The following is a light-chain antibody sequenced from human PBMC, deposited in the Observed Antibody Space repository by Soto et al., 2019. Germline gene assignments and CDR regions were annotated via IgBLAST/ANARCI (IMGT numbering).Light chain of an antibody. V-gene: IGKV3-11*01. Sequence: EIVLTHSPATLSLSPWERATLSCGASRSIGYYLAWYQEKPGQAPRLLIYDASIRATGIPARFSGSWSGTDFTLTTNGLEPEDSAVYYCQQRGNWPPTWTFGQGTKVDIK. CDR1: RSIGYY. CDR2: DAS. J-gene: IGKJ1*01. CDR3: QQRGNWPPTWT.